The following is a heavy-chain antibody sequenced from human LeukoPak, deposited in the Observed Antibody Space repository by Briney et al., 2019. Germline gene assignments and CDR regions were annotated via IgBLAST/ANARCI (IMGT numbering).Heavy chain of an antibody. CDR1: GGSISSDY. CDR2: IYYSGST. V-gene: IGHV4-59*08. J-gene: IGHJ4*02. D-gene: IGHD5-12*01. CDR3: ARQGAYSGYQAFDY. Sequence: SETLSLTCTVSGGSISSDYWSWIRQPPGKGLEWIGYIYYSGSTNYNPSLKSRVTISVDTYKKQYSLKLSSVAAADRAVYYCARQGAYSGYQAFDYWGQGTLVTVSS.